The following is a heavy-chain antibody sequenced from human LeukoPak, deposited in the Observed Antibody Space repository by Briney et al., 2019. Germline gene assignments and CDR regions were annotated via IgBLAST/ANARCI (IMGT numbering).Heavy chain of an antibody. CDR2: IKSKTDGETT. D-gene: IGHD1-26*01. V-gene: IGHV3-15*01. CDR1: GLTFTNAW. Sequence: GGSLRLSCATSGLTFTNAWMSWVRQAPGKGLEWVGRIKSKTDGETTDYAAPVKGRFTISRDDSKNTLYLQMNRLKTEDTAVYYCITDPGEWEPVWGQGTMVTVSS. J-gene: IGHJ3*01. CDR3: ITDPGEWEPV.